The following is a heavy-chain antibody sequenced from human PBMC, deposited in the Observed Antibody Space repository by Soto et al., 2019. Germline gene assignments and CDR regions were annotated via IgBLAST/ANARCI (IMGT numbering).Heavy chain of an antibody. CDR1: GFTFSSYW. Sequence: GGSLRLSCAASGFTFSSYWMHWVRQAPGKGLVWVSRINSDGSSTSYADSVKGRFTISRDNAKNTLYLQMNSLRAEDTAVYYCARGANYDFWSGYYPSGYGMDVWGQGTTVTSP. V-gene: IGHV3-74*01. D-gene: IGHD3-3*01. J-gene: IGHJ6*02. CDR2: INSDGSST. CDR3: ARGANYDFWSGYYPSGYGMDV.